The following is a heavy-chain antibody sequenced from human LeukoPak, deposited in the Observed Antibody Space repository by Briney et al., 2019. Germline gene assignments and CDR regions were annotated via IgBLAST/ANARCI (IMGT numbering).Heavy chain of an antibody. V-gene: IGHV1-8*01. CDR1: GYTFTNYD. CDR3: ARGTGSWLRLTRWFDP. CDR2: MNPNSGNT. Sequence: ASVKVSCKASGYTFTNYDINWVRQATGQGLEWMGWMNPNSGNTDYAQKFQGRVTMTRSTSIGSAYMALSSLVSEDTAVYYCARGTGSWLRLTRWFDPWGQGTLVTVSS. J-gene: IGHJ5*02. D-gene: IGHD5-12*01.